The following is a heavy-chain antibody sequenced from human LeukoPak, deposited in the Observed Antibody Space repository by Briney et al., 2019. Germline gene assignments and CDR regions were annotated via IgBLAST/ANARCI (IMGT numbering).Heavy chain of an antibody. Sequence: GRSLRLSCAASGFTFSSYGMHLFRQAPGKGLEWVAVISYDGSNKYYADSVKGRFTISRDNSKNTLYLQMNSLRAEDTAVYYREKGAYDILTSPFDYWGQGTLVTVSS. CDR1: GFTFSSYG. D-gene: IGHD3-9*01. CDR2: ISYDGSNK. CDR3: EKGAYDILTSPFDY. V-gene: IGHV3-30*18. J-gene: IGHJ4*02.